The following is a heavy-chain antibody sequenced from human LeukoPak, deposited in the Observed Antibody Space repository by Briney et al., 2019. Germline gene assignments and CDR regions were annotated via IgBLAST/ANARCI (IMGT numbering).Heavy chain of an antibody. CDR2: IYYSGST. D-gene: IGHD1-20*01. CDR3: ASREYNWNGKSFDY. V-gene: IGHV4-39*01. J-gene: IGHJ4*02. Sequence: PSETLSLTCTVSGGSISSSSYYWGWIRQPPGKGLEWIGSIYYSGSTYCNPSLKSRVTISVDTSKNQFSLKLSSVTAADTAVYYCASREYNWNGKSFDYWGQGTLVTVSS. CDR1: GGSISSSSYY.